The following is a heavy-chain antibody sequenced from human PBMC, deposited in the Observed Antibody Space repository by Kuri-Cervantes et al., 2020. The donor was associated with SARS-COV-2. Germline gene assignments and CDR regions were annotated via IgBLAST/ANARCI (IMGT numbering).Heavy chain of an antibody. CDR2: INHSGST. Sequence: GSLRLSCAVYGGSFSGYYWSWIRQPPGKGLEWIGEINHSGSTNYNPSLKSRVTVSVDTSKNQFSLKLSSVTAADTAVYYCARDELDRRGYSSSWYAGAYNWFDPWGQGTLVTVSS. D-gene: IGHD6-13*01. CDR3: ARDELDRRGYSSSWYAGAYNWFDP. V-gene: IGHV4-34*01. CDR1: GGSFSGYY. J-gene: IGHJ5*02.